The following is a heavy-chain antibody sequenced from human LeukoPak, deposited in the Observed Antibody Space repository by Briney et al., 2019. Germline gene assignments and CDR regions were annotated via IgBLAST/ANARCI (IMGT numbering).Heavy chain of an antibody. V-gene: IGHV4-34*01. CDR3: ARDLGFYSSGGGGFDY. D-gene: IGHD6-19*01. J-gene: IGHJ4*02. CDR2: INHSGST. Sequence: PSETLSLTCAVYGGSFSGYYWSWIRQPPGKGLEWIGEINHSGSTNYNPSLKSRVTISVDTSKNQFSLKLSSVTAADTAVYYCARDLGFYSSGGGGFDYWGQGILVTVSS. CDR1: GGSFSGYY.